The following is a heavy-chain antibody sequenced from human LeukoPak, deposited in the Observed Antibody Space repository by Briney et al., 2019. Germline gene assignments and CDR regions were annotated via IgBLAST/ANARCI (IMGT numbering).Heavy chain of an antibody. CDR2: VNNDGSST. D-gene: IGHD3-22*01. Sequence: GGSLRLSCAASGFTFSSYWMSWVRQAPGKGLVWVSRVNNDGSSTSYADSVKGRFTISRDNAKNTLYLQMNSLRAEDTAVYYCTREKDYYDSSGYYRDAFDIWGQGTKVTASS. CDR3: TREKDYYDSSGYYRDAFDI. J-gene: IGHJ3*02. V-gene: IGHV3-74*01. CDR1: GFTFSSYW.